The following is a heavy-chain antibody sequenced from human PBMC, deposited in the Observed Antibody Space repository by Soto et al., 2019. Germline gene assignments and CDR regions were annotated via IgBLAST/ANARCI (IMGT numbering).Heavy chain of an antibody. V-gene: IGHV3-9*01. Sequence: EVQLVESGGGLVQPGRSLRLSCAASGFTFHDYAIHWVRQAPGKGLEWVSGITWNGGSMGYADSVQGRFSISRDNTRNSLYLQMNSLRSEDTALYYCANSPLIAAAGVNYHYYYMDVWGKGTVVTVS. CDR1: GFTFHDYA. J-gene: IGHJ6*03. CDR3: ANSPLIAAAGVNYHYYYMDV. CDR2: ITWNGGSM. D-gene: IGHD6-13*01.